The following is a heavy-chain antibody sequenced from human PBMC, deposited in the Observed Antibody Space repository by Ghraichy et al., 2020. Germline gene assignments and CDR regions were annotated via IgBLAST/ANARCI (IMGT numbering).Heavy chain of an antibody. CDR2: IYYSGST. D-gene: IGHD3-3*01. CDR1: GGSISSGGYY. CDR3: ARVGIFGDPYYYYGMDV. J-gene: IGHJ6*02. V-gene: IGHV4-31*03. Sequence: SETLSLTCTVSGGSISSGGYYWSWIRQHPGKGLEWIGYIYYSGSTYYNPSLKSRVTISVDTSKNQFSLKLSSVTAADTAVYYCARVGIFGDPYYYYGMDVWGQGTTVTVSS.